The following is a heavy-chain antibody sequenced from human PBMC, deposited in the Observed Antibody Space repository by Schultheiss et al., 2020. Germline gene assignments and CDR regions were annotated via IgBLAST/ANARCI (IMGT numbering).Heavy chain of an antibody. V-gene: IGHV4-39*07. Sequence: SETLSLTCTVSGGSISSSSYYWGWIRQPPGKGLEWIGEIYHSGSTNYNPSLKSRVTISVDTSKNQFSLELSAVTAANTAVYYCARRDLCSSTSCGWFDPWGQGTLV. CDR2: IYHSGST. D-gene: IGHD2-2*01. CDR3: ARRDLCSSTSCGWFDP. CDR1: GGSISSSSYY. J-gene: IGHJ5*02.